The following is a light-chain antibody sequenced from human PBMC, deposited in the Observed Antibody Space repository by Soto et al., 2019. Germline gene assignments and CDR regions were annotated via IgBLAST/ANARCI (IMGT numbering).Light chain of an antibody. V-gene: IGKV1-39*01. CDR1: QNIPDF. J-gene: IGKJ1*01. Sequence: DIQMTQSASSLSASLGDRVSIPYRASQNIPDFLNWYQQKPGKGPELLIFSASSLQSGVPSRFSGSGSWTDFTLTICRLQRVDFATYYCQHTYSTPPTFGQGTRVVI. CDR2: SAS. CDR3: QHTYSTPPT.